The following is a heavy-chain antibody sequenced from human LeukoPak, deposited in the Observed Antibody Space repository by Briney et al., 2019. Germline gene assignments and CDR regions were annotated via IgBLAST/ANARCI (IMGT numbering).Heavy chain of an antibody. CDR1: GFIFSTYW. CDR2: IKQDGSET. V-gene: IGHV3-7*01. CDR3: VREGTTVALFDY. D-gene: IGHD6-19*01. J-gene: IGHJ4*02. Sequence: GGSLRLSCAASGFIFSTYWMTWVRQAPGKGLEWVANIKQDGSETYYVDPVKGRFTISRDNAKNSLYLQMHSLRAEDTAVYYCVREGTTVALFDYWGQGSLVTASS.